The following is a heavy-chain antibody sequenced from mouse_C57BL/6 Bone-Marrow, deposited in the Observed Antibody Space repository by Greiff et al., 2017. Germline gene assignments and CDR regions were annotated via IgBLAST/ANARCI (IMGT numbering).Heavy chain of an antibody. CDR2: IWWDDDK. Sequence: QVTLKESGPGILQPSQTLSLTCSFSGFSLSTFGMGVGWIHQPSGKGLEWLAHIWWDDDKYYNPALKSRLTISKDTSKNQVFLKIANVDTADTATYYCARIYYYGSSYLLWAMDYWGQGTSVTVSS. CDR1: GFSLSTFGMG. V-gene: IGHV8-8*01. J-gene: IGHJ4*01. D-gene: IGHD1-1*01. CDR3: ARIYYYGSSYLLWAMDY.